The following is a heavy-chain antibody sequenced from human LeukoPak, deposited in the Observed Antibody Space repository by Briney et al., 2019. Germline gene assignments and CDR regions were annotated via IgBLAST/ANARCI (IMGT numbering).Heavy chain of an antibody. CDR2: ISSSSSYI. V-gene: IGHV3-21*01. Sequence: PGGSLRLSCAASGFTFSSYSMNWVRQAPGKGLEWVSSISSSSSYIYYADSVKGRFTISRDNAKNSLYLQMNSLRAEDTAVYYCARGLEMATITGYWGQGTLVTVSS. CDR1: GFTFSSYS. CDR3: ARGLEMATITGY. J-gene: IGHJ4*02. D-gene: IGHD5-24*01.